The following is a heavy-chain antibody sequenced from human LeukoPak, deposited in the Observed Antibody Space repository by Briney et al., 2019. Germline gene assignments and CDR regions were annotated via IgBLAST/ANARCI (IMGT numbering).Heavy chain of an antibody. CDR3: AKALGTTVTGYFQH. Sequence: GGSLRLSCAASGFTFSSYWMHWVRQAPGKGLVWVSRIRTDGTITTYADSVKGRFSISRDNSKNTLYLQMNSLRAEDTAVYYCAKALGTTVTGYFQHWGQGTLVTVSS. J-gene: IGHJ1*01. CDR2: IRTDGTIT. V-gene: IGHV3-74*01. D-gene: IGHD4-11*01. CDR1: GFTFSSYW.